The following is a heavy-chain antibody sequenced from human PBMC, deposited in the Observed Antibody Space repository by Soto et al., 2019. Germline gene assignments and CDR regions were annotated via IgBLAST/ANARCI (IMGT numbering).Heavy chain of an antibody. V-gene: IGHV1-18*01. Sequence: ASVKVSCKASGYTFTSYGISWVRQAPGQGLEWMGWISAYNGNTNYAQKLQGRVTMTTDTSTSTAYMELRSLRSDDTAAYYCARFRHLYLLTTVNPPDYWGQGTLVIVYS. CDR3: ARFRHLYLLTTVNPPDY. D-gene: IGHD4-17*01. J-gene: IGHJ4*02. CDR1: GYTFTSYG. CDR2: ISAYNGNT.